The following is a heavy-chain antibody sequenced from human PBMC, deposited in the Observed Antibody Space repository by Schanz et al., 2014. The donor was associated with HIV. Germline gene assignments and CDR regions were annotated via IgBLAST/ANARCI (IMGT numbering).Heavy chain of an antibody. Sequence: QLQLVQSGSEVGKPGASVKVSCKASGYTFTNYAFGWVRQAPGQGLEWVGSINTYNGQTDYGRKLQGRVTMTTDRSTSTAYLELRSLRSDDTAVYYCARAVTGTFDFWGQGTLVTVSS. CDR3: ARAVTGTFDF. J-gene: IGHJ4*02. D-gene: IGHD6-19*01. CDR2: INTYNGQT. V-gene: IGHV1-18*01. CDR1: GYTFTNYA.